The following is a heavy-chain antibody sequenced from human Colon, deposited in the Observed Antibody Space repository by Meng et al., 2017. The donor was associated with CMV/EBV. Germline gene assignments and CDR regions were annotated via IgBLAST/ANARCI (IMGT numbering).Heavy chain of an antibody. V-gene: IGHV3-30*14. CDR3: ARDSHMATIRGYFDY. D-gene: IGHD5-24*01. Sequence: GESLKISCTASGFDFSPYAVHWVRQAPGKGLEWVAVISYDENHIHYADSVKGRFTISRDTSKNTLYLQMNSLRAEDTALYYCARDSHMATIRGYFDYWGQGTLVTVSS. J-gene: IGHJ4*02. CDR1: GFDFSPYA. CDR2: ISYDENHI.